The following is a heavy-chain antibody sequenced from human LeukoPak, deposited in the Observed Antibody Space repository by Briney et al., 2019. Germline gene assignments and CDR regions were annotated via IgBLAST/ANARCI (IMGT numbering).Heavy chain of an antibody. J-gene: IGHJ6*03. CDR1: GYTFTSYG. V-gene: IGHV1-69*05. D-gene: IGHD2-2*01. CDR2: IIPIFGTA. CDR3: AVCYQNYYYYYMDV. Sequence: ASVKVSCKASGYTFTSYGISWVRQAPGQGLEWMGGIIPIFGTANYAQKFQGRVTITTDESTSTAYMELSSLRSEDTAVYYCAVCYQNYYYYYMDVWGKGTTVTVSS.